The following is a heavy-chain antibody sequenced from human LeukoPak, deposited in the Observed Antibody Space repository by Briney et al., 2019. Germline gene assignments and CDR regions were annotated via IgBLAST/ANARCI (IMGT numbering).Heavy chain of an antibody. CDR3: AKAVYGDYPDY. Sequence: PGGSLRLSCAASGFTFSSYGMHWVRQAPGKGLEWVAVISYDGSNKYYADSVKGRFTISRDNSKNMLYLQMNSLRAEDTAVYYCAKAVYGDYPDYWGQGTLVTVSS. J-gene: IGHJ4*02. CDR1: GFTFSSYG. V-gene: IGHV3-30*18. CDR2: ISYDGSNK. D-gene: IGHD4-17*01.